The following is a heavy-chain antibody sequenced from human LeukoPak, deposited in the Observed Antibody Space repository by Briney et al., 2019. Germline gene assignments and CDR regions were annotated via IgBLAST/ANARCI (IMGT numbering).Heavy chain of an antibody. V-gene: IGHV4-59*08. CDR2: IYYSGST. J-gene: IGHJ6*03. CDR1: GGSISSYY. CDR3: ARLRDYYYNYMDV. Sequence: SETLSLTCTVSGGSISSYYWNWIRQPPGKGLEWIGNIYYSGSTNYNPSLKSRVTISVDTSKIQISLKLNSVTAADTAVYYCARLRDYYYNYMDVWGKGTTVTISS.